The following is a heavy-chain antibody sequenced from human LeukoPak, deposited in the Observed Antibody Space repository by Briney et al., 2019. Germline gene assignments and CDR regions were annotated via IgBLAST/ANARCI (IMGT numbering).Heavy chain of an antibody. CDR3: AKLVGEGFDY. D-gene: IGHD3-10*01. V-gene: IGHV3-30*18. Sequence: GGSLRLSRAASGFTFSSYGMHWVRQAPGKGLEWVAVISYDGSNKYYADSVKGRFTISRDNSENTLYLQMNSLRAEDTAVYYCAKLVGEGFDYWGQGTLVTVSS. J-gene: IGHJ4*02. CDR1: GFTFSSYG. CDR2: ISYDGSNK.